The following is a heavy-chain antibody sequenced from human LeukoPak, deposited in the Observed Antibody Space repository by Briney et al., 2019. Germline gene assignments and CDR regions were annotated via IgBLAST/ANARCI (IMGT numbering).Heavy chain of an antibody. V-gene: IGHV1-69*02. CDR2: IIPILGIA. J-gene: IGHJ4*02. D-gene: IGHD1-7*01. CDR3: ARGPLDWNYPFDY. CDR1: GGTFSSYT. Sequence: RGSSVKVSCKASGGTFSSYTISWVRQAPGQGLEWMGRIIPILGIANYAQKFQGRVTITADKSTSTAYMELSSLRSEDTAVYYCARGPLDWNYPFDYWGQGTLVTVSS.